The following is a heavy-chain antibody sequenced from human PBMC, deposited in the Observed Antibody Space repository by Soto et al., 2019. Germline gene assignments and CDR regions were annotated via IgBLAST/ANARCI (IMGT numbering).Heavy chain of an antibody. J-gene: IGHJ4*02. Sequence: QVQLVQSGAEVKKPGASVKVSCKASGYTFTGYYMHWVRQAPGQGLEWMGWINPNSGGTNYAKKFQGWVTMTRDTSISTAYMELSRLRSDDTAVYYCAREASGYSGYDFYFDYWGQGTLVTVSS. CDR3: AREASGYSGYDFYFDY. CDR2: INPNSGGT. CDR1: GYTFTGYY. D-gene: IGHD5-12*01. V-gene: IGHV1-2*04.